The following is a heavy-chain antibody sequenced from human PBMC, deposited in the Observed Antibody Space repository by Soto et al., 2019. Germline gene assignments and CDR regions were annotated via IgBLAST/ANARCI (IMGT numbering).Heavy chain of an antibody. CDR3: ARELLNVDTAMDGNPLDY. CDR1: GFTFSSYG. D-gene: IGHD5-18*01. J-gene: IGHJ4*02. V-gene: IGHV3-33*01. Sequence: GGSLRLSCAASGFTFSSYGMHWVRQAPGKGLEWVAVIWYDGSNKYYADSVKGRFTISRDNSKNTLYLQRNSLRAEDTAVYYCARELLNVDTAMDGNPLDYWGQGTLVTVSS. CDR2: IWYDGSNK.